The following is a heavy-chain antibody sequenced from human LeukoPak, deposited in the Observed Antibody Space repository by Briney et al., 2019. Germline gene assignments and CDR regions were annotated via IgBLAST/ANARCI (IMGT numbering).Heavy chain of an antibody. V-gene: IGHV3-7*01. D-gene: IGHD2-2*01. Sequence: PGGSLRLSCAASGFTFSSYWMSWVRQAPGKGLEWVANIKQDGSEKYYVDSAKGRFTISRDNAKNSLYLQMNSLRAEDTAVYYCARLGPRKYCSSTSCYARGYYYYYGMDVWGQGTTVTVSS. CDR2: IKQDGSEK. J-gene: IGHJ6*02. CDR1: GFTFSSYW. CDR3: ARLGPRKYCSSTSCYARGYYYYYGMDV.